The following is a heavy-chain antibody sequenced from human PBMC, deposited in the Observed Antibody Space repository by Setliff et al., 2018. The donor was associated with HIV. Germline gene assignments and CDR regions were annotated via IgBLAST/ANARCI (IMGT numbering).Heavy chain of an antibody. D-gene: IGHD3-22*01. CDR3: ARVYNLRVGSFYFDY. CDR1: GGFISSFY. Sequence: SETLSLTCTVSGGFISSFYWSWVRQPPGKGLEWIGYIYHSGSTNYNPSLKSRVTISVDTSKNQFFLRLSSVTAADTAIYYCARVYNLRVGSFYFDYWGQGTLVTVSS. J-gene: IGHJ4*02. CDR2: IYHSGST. V-gene: IGHV4-59*01.